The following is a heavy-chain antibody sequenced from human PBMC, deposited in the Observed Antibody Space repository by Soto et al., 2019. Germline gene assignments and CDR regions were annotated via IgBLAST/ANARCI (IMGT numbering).Heavy chain of an antibody. J-gene: IGHJ4*02. Sequence: EVQLVESGGGLVQPGRSLRLSCAASGFTFDDYAMHWVRRVPGNGLEWVSSISWNSNIIGYADSVKGRFNISRDNAKNSLYLQMNSLRPEDTALYYCAKGGPDGFCSGGSCYFDYWGQGALVTVSS. CDR2: ISWNSNII. CDR3: AKGGPDGFCSGGSCYFDY. CDR1: GFTFDDYA. D-gene: IGHD2-15*01. V-gene: IGHV3-9*01.